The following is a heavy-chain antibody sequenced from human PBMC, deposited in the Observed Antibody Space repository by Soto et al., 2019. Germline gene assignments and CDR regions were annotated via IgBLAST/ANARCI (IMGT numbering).Heavy chain of an antibody. CDR1: RFPFNSDA. V-gene: IGHV3-23*01. J-gene: IGHJ3*02. Sequence: EVQLLESGGGLVQPGGSLRLFCAASRFPFNSDAMSWVRQAPGKGLEWVSALSGSGGATYYAGSVKGRFTISRHNSNDTLYLQMNSLRAEDTAMSHCAKYLDAGDPRAVDIWGQGTMVTVSS. D-gene: IGHD2-21*02. CDR2: LSGSGGAT. CDR3: AKYLDAGDPRAVDI.